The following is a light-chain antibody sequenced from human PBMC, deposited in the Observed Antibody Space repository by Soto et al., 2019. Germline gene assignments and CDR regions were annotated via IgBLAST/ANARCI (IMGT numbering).Light chain of an antibody. CDR2: KAS. V-gene: IGKV1-5*03. J-gene: IGKJ1*01. Sequence: DIQMTQSPSTLSASVGDRVTITCRASQSISSWLAWYQQKPGKAPKLLIYKASSLESGVPSRFSGSGSGTEFTLNSSSLQPDDFAIYHCQQYDSFPRTFGQGTKVEIK. CDR3: QQYDSFPRT. CDR1: QSISSW.